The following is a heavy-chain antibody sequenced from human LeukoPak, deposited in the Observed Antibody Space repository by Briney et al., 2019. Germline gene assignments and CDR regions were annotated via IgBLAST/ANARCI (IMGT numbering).Heavy chain of an antibody. CDR2: IYSGGST. V-gene: IGHV3-66*01. Sequence: PGGSLRLSCAASGFTVSSNYMSWVCQAPGKGLEWLSVIYSGGSTYYADSVKGRFTISRDNSKNTLYLQMNSLRAEDTAVYYCAREGYYDSSGYYYPLYFDYWGQGTLVTVSS. J-gene: IGHJ4*02. D-gene: IGHD3-22*01. CDR3: AREGYYDSSGYYYPLYFDY. CDR1: GFTVSSNY.